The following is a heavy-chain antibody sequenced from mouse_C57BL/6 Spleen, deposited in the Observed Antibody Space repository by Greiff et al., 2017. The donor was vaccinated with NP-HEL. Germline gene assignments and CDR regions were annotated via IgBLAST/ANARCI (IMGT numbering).Heavy chain of an antibody. CDR2: IYPRSGNT. D-gene: IGHD1-1*02. CDR1: GYTFTSYG. CDR3: ARWLGGGLGY. J-gene: IGHJ2*01. Sequence: VQVVESGAELARPGASVKLSCKASGYTFTSYGISWVKQRTGQGLEWIGEIYPRSGNTYYNEKFKGKATLTADKSSSTAYMELRSLTSEDSAVYFCARWLGGGLGYWGQGTTLTVSS. V-gene: IGHV1-81*01.